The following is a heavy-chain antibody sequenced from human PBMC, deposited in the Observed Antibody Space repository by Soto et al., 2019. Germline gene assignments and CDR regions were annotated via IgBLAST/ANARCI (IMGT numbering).Heavy chain of an antibody. CDR2: INTDGSRT. Sequence: EVQLVESGGGLVQPGGSLRLACAASEFTFNDYWMHWVLRGPGKGLVWVSHINTDGSRTSYADSVKGRFTISRANAKNTLFLEMTSLRADDTAVYFCVSDPLSNGFGLNAFDIWGQGAMVTVSS. J-gene: IGHJ3*02. CDR3: VSDPLSNGFGLNAFDI. V-gene: IGHV3-74*01. D-gene: IGHD6-19*01. CDR1: EFTFNDYW.